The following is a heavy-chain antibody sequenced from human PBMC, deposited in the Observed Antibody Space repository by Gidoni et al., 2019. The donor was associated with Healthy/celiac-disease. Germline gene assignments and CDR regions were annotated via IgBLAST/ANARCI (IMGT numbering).Heavy chain of an antibody. Sequence: EVQLVESGGGLVKPGGSLSLSCAASGFTFSSYSLNWVRQAPGKGLEWVSSISSSSSYIYYADSVKGRFTISRDNAKNSLYLQMNSLRAEDTAVYYCARTVENYYGMDVWGQGTTVTVSS. D-gene: IGHD2-15*01. CDR1: GFTFSSYS. V-gene: IGHV3-21*01. CDR2: ISSSSSYI. J-gene: IGHJ6*02. CDR3: ARTVENYYGMDV.